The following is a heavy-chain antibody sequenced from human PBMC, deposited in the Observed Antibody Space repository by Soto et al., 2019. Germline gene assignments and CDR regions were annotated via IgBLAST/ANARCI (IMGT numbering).Heavy chain of an antibody. V-gene: IGHV1-69*13. D-gene: IGHD6-6*01. CDR1: GRALSSYA. CDR3: ARGGAARPYYYYYGMDV. J-gene: IGHJ6*02. CDR2: IIPIFGTA. Sequence: SVKVSCKASGRALSSYASSWVREAPGQGREWMGGIIPIFGTANYAQKFQGRVTITADESTSTAYMELSSLRSEDTAVYYCARGGAARPYYYYYGMDVWGQGTTVTVSS.